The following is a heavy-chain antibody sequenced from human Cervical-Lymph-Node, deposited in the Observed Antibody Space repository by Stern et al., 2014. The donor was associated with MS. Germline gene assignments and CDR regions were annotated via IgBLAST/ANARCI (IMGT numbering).Heavy chain of an antibody. CDR1: GGTFSSYG. V-gene: IGHV1-69*06. J-gene: IGHJ6*02. D-gene: IGHD2-21*02. Sequence: QVQLVQSGAELKKPGSSVKVSCKASGGTFSSYGISWVRQAPGQGLEWMGGIIPLFGTTNYARRFQGRVTITADISTSTAYMELSSLRSEDTAVYYCARDGDFGSNYGMDVWGQGTTVTVSS. CDR3: ARDGDFGSNYGMDV. CDR2: IIPLFGTT.